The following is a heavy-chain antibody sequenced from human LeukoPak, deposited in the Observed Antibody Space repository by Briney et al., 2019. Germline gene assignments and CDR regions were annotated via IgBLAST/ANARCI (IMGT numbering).Heavy chain of an antibody. CDR1: GDTFSSYA. V-gene: IGHV1-69*05. CDR2: IIPIFGTA. J-gene: IGHJ5*02. D-gene: IGHD3-22*01. Sequence: SVKVSCKASGDTFSSYAISWVRQAPGQGLEWMGGIIPIFGTANYAQKFQGRVTITTDESTSTAYMELSSLRSEDTAVYYCAPWYYYDSSGSPRGDWFDPWGQGTLVTVSS. CDR3: APWYYYDSSGSPRGDWFDP.